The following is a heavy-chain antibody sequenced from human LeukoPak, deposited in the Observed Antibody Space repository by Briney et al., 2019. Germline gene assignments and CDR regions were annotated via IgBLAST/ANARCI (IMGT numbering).Heavy chain of an antibody. CDR1: GFSFSRYS. Sequence: PGGSLRLSCEASGFSFSRYSMNWVRQAPGQGLEWVSSISTSGDSTYSADSVKGRFTISRDNAKNSLFLQMSSLRVDDTAVYYCARGLAVAGDYWGQGALVAVSS. D-gene: IGHD6-19*01. CDR3: ARGLAVAGDY. J-gene: IGHJ4*02. CDR2: ISTSGDST. V-gene: IGHV3-21*01.